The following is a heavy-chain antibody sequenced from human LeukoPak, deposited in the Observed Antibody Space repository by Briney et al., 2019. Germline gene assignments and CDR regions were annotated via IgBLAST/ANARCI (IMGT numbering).Heavy chain of an antibody. CDR3: YFWSGYYIY. CDR1: GFTFSGSA. J-gene: IGHJ4*02. D-gene: IGHD3-3*01. Sequence: GGSLKLSCAASGFTFSGSAMHWVRQASVKVLEWVGRIRSKANSYATAYAASVKGRFTTSRDDSKNTAYLQMNSLKTEDTAVYYCYFWSGYYIYWGQGTLVTVSS. CDR2: IRSKANSYAT. V-gene: IGHV3-73*01.